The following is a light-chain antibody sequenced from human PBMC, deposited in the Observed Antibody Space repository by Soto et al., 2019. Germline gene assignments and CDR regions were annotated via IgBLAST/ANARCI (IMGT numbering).Light chain of an antibody. J-gene: IGLJ1*01. CDR1: SGDVGSYTY. CDR3: SSYTSSSTLYV. Sequence: QSVLTQPASVSGSPRQSITISCTGASGDVGSYTYVSWYQQHPGKAPKLMIYEVNNRPSGVSNRFSGSKSGNTASLTISGLQAEDEADYYCSSYTSSSTLYVFGTGTKVTVL. CDR2: EVN. V-gene: IGLV2-14*01.